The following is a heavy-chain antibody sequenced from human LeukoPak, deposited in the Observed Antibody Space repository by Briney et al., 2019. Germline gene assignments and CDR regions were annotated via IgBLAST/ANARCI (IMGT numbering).Heavy chain of an antibody. CDR2: ISGSGGST. J-gene: IGHJ3*02. CDR1: GFTFSSYA. D-gene: IGHD4-17*01. Sequence: GGSLRLSCAASGFTFSSYAMSWVRQAPGKGLEWVSAISGSGGSTYSADSVKGRFTISRDNSKNTLYLQMNSLRAEDTAVYYCARASPIHGYGDYSAFDIWGQGTMVTVSS. CDR3: ARASPIHGYGDYSAFDI. V-gene: IGHV3-23*01.